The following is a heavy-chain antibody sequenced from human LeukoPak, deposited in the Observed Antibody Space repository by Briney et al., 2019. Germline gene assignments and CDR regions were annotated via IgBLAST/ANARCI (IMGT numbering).Heavy chain of an antibody. J-gene: IGHJ6*02. Sequence: GGSLRLSCAASGFTFSYYGMHWVRQAPGKGLEWVAVKSYDGSNKYYADSVKGRFTISRDNSKNTLYLQMNSLRAEDTAVYYCARGSGAAGRYYSYGMDVWGQGTTVTVS. V-gene: IGHV3-30*03. CDR1: GFTFSYYG. CDR3: ARGSGAAGRYYSYGMDV. CDR2: KSYDGSNK. D-gene: IGHD6-13*01.